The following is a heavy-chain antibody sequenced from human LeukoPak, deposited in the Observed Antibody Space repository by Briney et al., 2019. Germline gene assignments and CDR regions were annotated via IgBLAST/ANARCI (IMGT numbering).Heavy chain of an antibody. D-gene: IGHD4/OR15-4a*01. CDR3: ARDGASLDY. CDR2: IKPDGREI. J-gene: IGHJ4*02. V-gene: IGHV3-7*01. Sequence: GGSLRLSCAASGFTFSKYWMSWVRQAPGKGLEWVANIKPDGREIYYVDSVKGRFTISRDSAKNSVYLQMNSLRAEDTAVYYCARDGASLDYWGQGTLATVSS. CDR1: GFTFSKYW.